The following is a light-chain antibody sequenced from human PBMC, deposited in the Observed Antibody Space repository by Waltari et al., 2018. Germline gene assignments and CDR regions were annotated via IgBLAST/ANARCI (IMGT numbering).Light chain of an antibody. CDR2: DAS. V-gene: IGKV3-20*01. CDR1: QGVSRF. CDR3: QKYGTLPAT. Sequence: EIVLTQSPGTLSLSPGERATLSCRASQGVSRFLAWYQQKPGQAPRLLIYDASSRATGIPDRFSGSGSGTDFSLTITRLEPEDFAVYYCQKYGTLPATFGQGTRVEIK. J-gene: IGKJ1*01.